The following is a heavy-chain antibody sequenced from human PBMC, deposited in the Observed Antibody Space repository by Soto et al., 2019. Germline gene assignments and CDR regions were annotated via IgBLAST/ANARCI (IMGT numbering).Heavy chain of an antibody. D-gene: IGHD4-17*01. CDR1: GYTFTSYA. CDR3: ARDYDYGDYAFGMDV. V-gene: IGHV1-3*01. J-gene: IGHJ6*02. CDR2: INAGNGNT. Sequence: ASEKVSCKASGYTFTSYAMHWVRQAPGQRLEWMGWINAGNGNTKYSQKFQGRVTITRDTSASTAYMELSSLRSEDTAVYYCARDYDYGDYAFGMDVWGQGTTVTVSS.